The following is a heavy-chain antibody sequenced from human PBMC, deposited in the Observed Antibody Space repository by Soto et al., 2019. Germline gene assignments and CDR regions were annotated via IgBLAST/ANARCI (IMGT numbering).Heavy chain of an antibody. CDR2: IYYSGST. D-gene: IGHD3-16*01. CDR3: ARGDLVYGMDV. Sequence: SETLSLTCTVSGGSISGYYWSWIRQPPGKGLEWIGYIYYSGSTNYNPSLKSRVTISVDTSKNQFSLKLSSVTAADTAVYYWARGDLVYGMDVWGQGTTVTVSS. J-gene: IGHJ6*02. CDR1: GGSISGYY. V-gene: IGHV4-59*01.